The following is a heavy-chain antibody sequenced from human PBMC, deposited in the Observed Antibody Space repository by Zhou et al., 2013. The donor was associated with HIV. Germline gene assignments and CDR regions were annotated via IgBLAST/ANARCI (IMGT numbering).Heavy chain of an antibody. J-gene: IGHJ4*02. Sequence: QVQLVQSGAEVKKPGASVKVSCKASGYSFTNYYIHWVRQAPGQGLEWMGIINSGGGTTTYARNFQGRVTMTRDTSTSTVYMELSSLRYEDTAIYYCAPHHVYGSGSWGQGTLVTVSS. CDR3: APHHVYGSGS. CDR1: GYSFTNYY. D-gene: IGHD3-10*01. CDR2: INSGGGTT. V-gene: IGHV1-46*01.